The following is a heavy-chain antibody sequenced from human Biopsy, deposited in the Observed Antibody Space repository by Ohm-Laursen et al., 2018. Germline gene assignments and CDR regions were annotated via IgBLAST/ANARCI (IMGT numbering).Heavy chain of an antibody. J-gene: IGHJ4*02. CDR3: GNEVYGRDY. CDR1: GDSIARYY. D-gene: IGHD4-17*01. Sequence: SETLSLTCIVSGDSIARYYWTWIRQPPGKGLEWIGQINQSGETKYNPSLQSRVTISAEVSKNQFSLKLRSLTAADTAIYYCGNEVYGRDYWGQGARVTVSS. CDR2: INQSGET. V-gene: IGHV4-34*01.